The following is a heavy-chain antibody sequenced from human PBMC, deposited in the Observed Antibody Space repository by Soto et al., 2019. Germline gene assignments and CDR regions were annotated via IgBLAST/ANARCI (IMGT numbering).Heavy chain of an antibody. Sequence: QVQLVQSGAEVKKPGSSVKVSCKASGGTFSSYAISWVRQAPGQGLEWMGGIIPIFGTANYAQKFQGRVTITGGESTRTGYMELSSLRSEDTAVYYCATRGSGSGSYYYGMGVWGQGTTVTVSS. J-gene: IGHJ6*02. CDR3: ATRGSGSGSYYYGMGV. CDR1: GGTFSSYA. D-gene: IGHD6-19*01. CDR2: IIPIFGTA. V-gene: IGHV1-69*12.